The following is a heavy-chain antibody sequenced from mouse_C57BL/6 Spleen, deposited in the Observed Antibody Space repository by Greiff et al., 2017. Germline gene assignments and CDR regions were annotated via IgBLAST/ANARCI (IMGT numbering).Heavy chain of an antibody. CDR1: GFTFTDYY. CDR2: IRNKANGYTT. V-gene: IGHV7-3*01. J-gene: IGHJ4*01. Sequence: EVQLVESGGGLVQPGGSLSLSCAASGFTFTDYYMSWVRQPPGKALEWLGFIRNKANGYTTEYSASVKGRFTISRDNSQSILYLQMNALRAEDSATYYCALLRIYAMDYWGQGTSVTVSS. D-gene: IGHD1-1*01. CDR3: ALLRIYAMDY.